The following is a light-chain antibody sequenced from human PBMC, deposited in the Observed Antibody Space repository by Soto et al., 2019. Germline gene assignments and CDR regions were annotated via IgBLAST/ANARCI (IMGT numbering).Light chain of an antibody. J-gene: IGKJ2*01. Sequence: EIVLTQSPGTLSLSPGERATLSCRASQSISSSYLAWYQQKPGQAPRLLIYGASSRATGIPDRFSGSGSGTDFTLTISXLEPXXXXXXXXXXXXXXXXXXXGQGTKLEIK. CDR1: QSISSSY. CDR2: GAS. V-gene: IGKV3-20*01. CDR3: XXXXXXXXXX.